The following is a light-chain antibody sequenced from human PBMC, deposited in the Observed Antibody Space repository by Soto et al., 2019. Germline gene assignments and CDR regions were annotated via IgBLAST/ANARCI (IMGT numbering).Light chain of an antibody. Sequence: EIVLTQSPATLSLSPGERATLSCRASQSVSSYLAWFQQKPGQAPRLLIYDASNRATGIPARFSGSGSGTEFTLTISSLEPEDCAFYYCQQRSNWQRTFGQGTQVEIK. V-gene: IGKV3-11*01. CDR1: QSVSSY. J-gene: IGKJ1*01. CDR2: DAS. CDR3: QQRSNWQRT.